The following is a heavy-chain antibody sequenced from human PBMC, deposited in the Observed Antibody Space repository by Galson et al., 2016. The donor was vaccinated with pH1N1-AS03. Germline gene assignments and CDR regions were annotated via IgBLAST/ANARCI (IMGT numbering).Heavy chain of an antibody. J-gene: IGHJ4*02. Sequence: VKVSCKASGYTFTTYAIHWFRQAPGQSLEWVRRINVGNGNTKYSQNFQGRVTITRDTSASTAYMELSSLRSGDTAVYYCASEGQQLLTMGYWGQGTLVTVSS. V-gene: IGHV1-3*01. CDR2: INVGNGNT. CDR3: ASEGQQLLTMGY. CDR1: GYTFTTYA. D-gene: IGHD4-11*01.